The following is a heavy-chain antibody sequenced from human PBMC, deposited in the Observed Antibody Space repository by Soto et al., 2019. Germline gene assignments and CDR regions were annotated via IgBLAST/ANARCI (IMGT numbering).Heavy chain of an antibody. J-gene: IGHJ4*02. D-gene: IGHD3-16*02. CDR1: GGTFSSYA. Sequence: QVQLVQSGAEVKKPGSSVKVSCKASGGTFSSYAISWVRQAPGQGLEWMGGIIPIFGTANYAQKFQGRVTITADESTSTAYMELSSLRSEDTAVYCCARSSQNDYVWGSYRYTLDYWGQGTLVTVSS. CDR2: IIPIFGTA. CDR3: ARSSQNDYVWGSYRYTLDY. V-gene: IGHV1-69*12.